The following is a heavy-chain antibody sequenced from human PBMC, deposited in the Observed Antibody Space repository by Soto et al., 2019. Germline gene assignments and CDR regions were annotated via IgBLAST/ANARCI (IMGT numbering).Heavy chain of an antibody. J-gene: IGHJ4*02. CDR2: SRSKANNYAT. Sequence: EVQLVESGGGLVQPGGSLRPSCAASGFTFSGSSMHWVRQASGKGLEWVARSRSKANNYATTYAASVKGRFTNSRDESKNTTYLQMNSLKTEDTAIYYCASLIYDSSNFYDNDYWGQGTLVTVSS. CDR1: GFTFSGSS. CDR3: ASLIYDSSNFYDNDY. V-gene: IGHV3-73*02. D-gene: IGHD3-22*01.